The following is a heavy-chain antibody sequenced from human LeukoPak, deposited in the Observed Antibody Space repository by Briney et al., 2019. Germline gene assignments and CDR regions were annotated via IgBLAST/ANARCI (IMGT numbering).Heavy chain of an antibody. CDR1: GYTFTSYY. CDR2: INPSGGST. V-gene: IGHV1-46*01. Sequence: ASVKASCKASGYTFTSYYMHWVRQAPGQGLEWMGIINPSGGSTSYAQKFQGRVTMTRDTSTSTVYMELSSLRSEDTAVYYCARSPSNGDYVDYWGQGTLVTVSS. CDR3: ARSPSNGDYVDY. J-gene: IGHJ4*02. D-gene: IGHD4-17*01.